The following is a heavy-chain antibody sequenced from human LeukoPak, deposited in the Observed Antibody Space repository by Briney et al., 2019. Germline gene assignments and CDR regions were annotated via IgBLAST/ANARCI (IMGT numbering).Heavy chain of an antibody. J-gene: IGHJ4*02. CDR1: GYTFTGYY. CDR3: ARGPGAAGTPYFDY. Sequence: ASVKVSCKASGYTFTGYYMHWVRQAPGQGLEWIGWINPNSGGTNYAQRFQGRVTMTRDTSISTAYMELSRLRSDDTAVYYCARGPGAAGTPYFDYWGQGTLVTVSS. D-gene: IGHD6-13*01. CDR2: INPNSGGT. V-gene: IGHV1-2*02.